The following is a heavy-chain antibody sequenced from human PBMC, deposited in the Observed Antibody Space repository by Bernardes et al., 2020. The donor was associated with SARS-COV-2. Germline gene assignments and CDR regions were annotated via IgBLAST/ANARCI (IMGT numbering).Heavy chain of an antibody. CDR3: VRVHGSGSYAFDH. J-gene: IGHJ5*02. CDR2: VYYGGRT. Sequence: SETLSLTCSVSGDSFTNTNFFFLGWIRQPPGKTLWWIGHVYYGGRTYDNPSLKSRVTMSVDTSKGHFSLTLSSVTAADTAVYYCVRVHGSGSYAFDHWGQGTLVTVSS. V-gene: IGHV4-39*07. D-gene: IGHD3-10*01. CDR1: GDSFTNTNF.